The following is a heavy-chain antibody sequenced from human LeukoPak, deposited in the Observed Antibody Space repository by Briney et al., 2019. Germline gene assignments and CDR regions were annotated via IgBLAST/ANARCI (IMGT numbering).Heavy chain of an antibody. J-gene: IGHJ4*02. CDR2: ISAYNGNT. CDR3: ARDEPRIQLWSGKREHFDY. V-gene: IGHV1-18*01. CDR1: GYTFTSYG. D-gene: IGHD5-18*01. Sequence: ASVKVSCKASGYTFTSYGISWVRQAPGQGLEWMGWISAYNGNTNYAQKLQGRVTMTTDTSTSTAYMELRSLRSDDTAVYYCARDEPRIQLWSGKREHFDYWGQGTLVTVSS.